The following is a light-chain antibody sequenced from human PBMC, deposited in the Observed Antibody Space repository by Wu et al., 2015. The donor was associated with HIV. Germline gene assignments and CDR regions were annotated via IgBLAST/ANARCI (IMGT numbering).Light chain of an antibody. Sequence: DIQMTQSPSSLSASVGDRVTITCRASQTISSHLNWYQQKPGKAPNLLIYTATSLQSGVPSRFSGSGYGTDFTLTISSLQPEDVASYHCQQSYGTPLTFGGGTRVEIK. V-gene: IGKV1-39*01. CDR1: QTISSH. CDR3: QQSYGTPLT. CDR2: TAT. J-gene: IGKJ4*01.